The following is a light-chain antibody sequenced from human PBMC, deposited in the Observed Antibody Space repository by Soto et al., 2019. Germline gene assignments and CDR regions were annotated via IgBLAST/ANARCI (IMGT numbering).Light chain of an antibody. V-gene: IGLV2-14*01. CDR3: TSYTVSRSYV. Sequence: QSVLTQPASVSGSPGQSITISCSGTSSDIGTYDHVAWFQQFPGKPPKLMIYSVSNRPSGVSYRFSGSKSGNTASLTISGLQDEDEADYYCTSYTVSRSYVFGTGTKLTVL. CDR2: SVS. J-gene: IGLJ1*01. CDR1: SSDIGTYDH.